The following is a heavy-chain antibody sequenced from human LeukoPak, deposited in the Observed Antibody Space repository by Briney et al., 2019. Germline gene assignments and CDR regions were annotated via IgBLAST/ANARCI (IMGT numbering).Heavy chain of an antibody. CDR1: GFTFSSYG. D-gene: IGHD4-17*01. Sequence: PGGSLRLSCAASGFTFSSYGMRWVRQAPGKGLEWVAVISYDGSNKYYADSVKGRFTISRDNSKNTLYLQMNSLRAEDTAVYCCAKFGGTVTNHDAFDIWGQGTMVTVSS. J-gene: IGHJ3*02. CDR2: ISYDGSNK. V-gene: IGHV3-30*18. CDR3: AKFGGTVTNHDAFDI.